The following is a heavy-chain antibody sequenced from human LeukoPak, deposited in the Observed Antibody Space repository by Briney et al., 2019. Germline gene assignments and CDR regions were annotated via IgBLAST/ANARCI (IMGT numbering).Heavy chain of an antibody. V-gene: IGHV4-4*07. Sequence: SETLSLTCTVSGGSLSSYYWSWIRQPAGKGLEWIGRIYTSGSTNYNPSLKSRVTISVDTSKNQFSLELSSVTAADTAVYYCARSPAYSSGRYDYWGQGTLVTVSS. CDR2: IYTSGST. CDR1: GGSLSSYY. D-gene: IGHD6-19*01. CDR3: ARSPAYSSGRYDY. J-gene: IGHJ4*02.